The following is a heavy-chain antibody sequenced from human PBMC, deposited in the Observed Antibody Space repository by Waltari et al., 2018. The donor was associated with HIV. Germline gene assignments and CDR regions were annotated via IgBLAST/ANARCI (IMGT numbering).Heavy chain of an antibody. V-gene: IGHV3-48*03. D-gene: IGHD3-10*01. Sequence: EVQLVESGGGLVQPGGSLRLSCATSGFTFSSYEMNWVRQAPGKGLEWVSYISSSGSTIYYADSVKGRFTISRDNAKNSLYLQMNSLRAEDTAVYYCARDWGSGSYRWGQGTLVTVSS. CDR1: GFTFSSYE. J-gene: IGHJ4*02. CDR3: ARDWGSGSYR. CDR2: ISSSGSTI.